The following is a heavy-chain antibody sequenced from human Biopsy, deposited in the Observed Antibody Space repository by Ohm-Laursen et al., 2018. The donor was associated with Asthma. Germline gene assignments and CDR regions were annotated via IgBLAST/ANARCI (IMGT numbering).Heavy chain of an antibody. V-gene: IGHV1-2*06. CDR1: GYTFIGCH. CDR2: INPNSGGT. Sequence: SVKVSCKASGYTFIGCHIHWMRQAPGQGLEWMGRINPNSGGTNYAQKFQGRVTMTRDTSISTAYMEVSRLRPDDTAVYYCARGQKSAGDRWFDPWGQGILVTVSS. D-gene: IGHD6-13*01. CDR3: ARGQKSAGDRWFDP. J-gene: IGHJ5*02.